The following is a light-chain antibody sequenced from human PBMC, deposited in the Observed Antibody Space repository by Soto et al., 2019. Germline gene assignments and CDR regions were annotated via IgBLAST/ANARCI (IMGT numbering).Light chain of an antibody. Sequence: EIVMTQSPATLSVSPGERATLSCRARQSVSSSLAWYQQKSGQTPRLLIYGASTRATDIPARFSGGGSGTEFTLTISSLQSEDFAVYYCQQYDNWPLTFGGGTKVEI. CDR2: GAS. J-gene: IGKJ4*01. CDR3: QQYDNWPLT. V-gene: IGKV3-15*01. CDR1: QSVSSS.